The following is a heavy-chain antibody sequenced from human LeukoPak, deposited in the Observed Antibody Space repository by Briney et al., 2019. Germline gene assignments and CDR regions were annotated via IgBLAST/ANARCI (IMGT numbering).Heavy chain of an antibody. Sequence: PGGSLRLSCAASGFTFSSYEMNWVRQPPGKGLEWVSSIFPSGGEIRYADSVRGRFTISRDNSKSTLSLQMNSLRAEDTAIYYCATYRQVLLPFESWGQGTLVTVSS. CDR2: IFPSGGEI. J-gene: IGHJ4*02. D-gene: IGHD2-8*02. CDR1: GFTFSSYE. CDR3: ATYRQVLLPFES. V-gene: IGHV3-23*01.